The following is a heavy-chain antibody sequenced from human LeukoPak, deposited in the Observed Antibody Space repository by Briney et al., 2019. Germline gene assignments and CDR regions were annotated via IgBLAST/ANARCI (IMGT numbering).Heavy chain of an antibody. CDR1: GFTFDDYA. CDR3: AKETVAGTTY. CDR2: ICWNSGSI. Sequence: GGSLRLSCAASGFTFDDYAMHWVRQAPGKGLEWVSGICWNSGSIGYADSVKGRFTISRDNAKNSLYLQMNSLRAEDTALYYCAKETVAGTTYWGQGTLVTVCS. J-gene: IGHJ4*02. D-gene: IGHD6-19*01. V-gene: IGHV3-9*01.